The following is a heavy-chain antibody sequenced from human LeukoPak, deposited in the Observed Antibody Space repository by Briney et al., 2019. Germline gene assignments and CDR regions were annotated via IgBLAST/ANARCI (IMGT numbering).Heavy chain of an antibody. CDR1: GFTFSSYW. D-gene: IGHD6-19*01. Sequence: GGSLRLSCAASGFTFSSYWMHWVRQAPGKGLVWVSRINSDGSSTSYADSVKGRFTISRDNAKNTLYLQMNSLRAEDTAVYYCARGHSSGWYYFDYWGQGTLVTVSS. CDR2: INSDGSST. CDR3: ARGHSSGWYYFDY. J-gene: IGHJ4*02. V-gene: IGHV3-74*01.